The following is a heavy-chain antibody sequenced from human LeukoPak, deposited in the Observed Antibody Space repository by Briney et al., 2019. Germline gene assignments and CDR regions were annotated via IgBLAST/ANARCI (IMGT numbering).Heavy chain of an antibody. CDR1: GGSISSGGYY. CDR3: ARFHMVRGVVNHFDY. Sequence: SQTLSLTCTVSGGSISSGGYYWSWIRQHPGKGLEWIGYIYYSGSTYYNPSLKSRVTISVDTSKNQFSLKLSSVTAADTAVYYCARFHMVRGVVNHFDYWGREPWSPSPQ. V-gene: IGHV4-31*03. D-gene: IGHD3-10*01. J-gene: IGHJ4*02. CDR2: IYYSGST.